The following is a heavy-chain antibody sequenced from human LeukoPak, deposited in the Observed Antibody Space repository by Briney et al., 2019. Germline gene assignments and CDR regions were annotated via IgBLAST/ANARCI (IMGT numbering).Heavy chain of an antibody. Sequence: PGGSLRLSCTASGFTFSDYAMSWVRQAPGKGLEWVGFIRSKAYGGTTEYAASVKGRFTISRDDSKSIAYLQMNSLKTEDTAVYYCTPDSPREYSSSSWFDYWGQGTLVTVSS. J-gene: IGHJ4*02. CDR2: IRSKAYGGTT. V-gene: IGHV3-49*04. D-gene: IGHD6-6*01. CDR1: GFTFSDYA. CDR3: TPDSPREYSSSSWFDY.